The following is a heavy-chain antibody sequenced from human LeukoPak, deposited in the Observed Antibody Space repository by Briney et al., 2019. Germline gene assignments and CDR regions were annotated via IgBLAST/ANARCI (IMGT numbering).Heavy chain of an antibody. CDR3: ATDGWELLSSGGPKPYYFDY. J-gene: IGHJ4*02. D-gene: IGHD1-26*01. CDR2: FDPEDGET. CDR1: GYTLTELS. Sequence: ASVKVSCKVSGYTLTELSMHWVRQAPGKGLEWMGGFDPEDGETIYAQKFQGRVTMTEDTSTDTAYMELSSLRSEDTAVYYCATDGWELLSSGGPKPYYFDYWGQGTLVTVSS. V-gene: IGHV1-24*01.